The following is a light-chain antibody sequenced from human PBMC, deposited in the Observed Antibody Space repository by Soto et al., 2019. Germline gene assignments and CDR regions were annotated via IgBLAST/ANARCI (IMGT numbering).Light chain of an antibody. V-gene: IGKV3D-20*02. Sequence: EIVLTQSPGTLSLSPGEGATLSCRASQTVSSTYLAWYQQKPGRAPSLLIHGASTRAAGIPDRFSASGSGTHFTLTINRLEPEDFAVYYCQQHSNWPLTFGGGTKVEIK. CDR3: QQHSNWPLT. CDR2: GAS. CDR1: QTVSSTY. J-gene: IGKJ4*01.